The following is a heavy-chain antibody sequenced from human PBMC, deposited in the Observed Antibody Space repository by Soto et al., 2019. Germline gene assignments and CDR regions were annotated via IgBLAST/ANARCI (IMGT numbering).Heavy chain of an antibody. Sequence: EVLLLDSGGGLVQPGGSLRLSCAASGFTFSNYAMTWVRQAPGKGPEWISTVNNGGGGTYYADSVKGRFTISRDNSKNPLYLQVSSLRAEDTAVYYWAKERLGRGIDYWGQGILVTVSS. D-gene: IGHD3-10*01. J-gene: IGHJ4*02. CDR2: VNNGGGGT. CDR3: AKERLGRGIDY. CDR1: GFTFSNYA. V-gene: IGHV3-23*01.